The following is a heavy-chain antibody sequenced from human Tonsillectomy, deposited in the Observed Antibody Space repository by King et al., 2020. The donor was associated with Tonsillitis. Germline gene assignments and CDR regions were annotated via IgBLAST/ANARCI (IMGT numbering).Heavy chain of an antibody. CDR2: LSYRGNT. Sequence: QMQLQESGPGLVKPSETLSLTCTVSGGSIRSSSYYWGWIRQPPGKGLEWIGSLSYRGNTYYNPSLKSRLTISVDTSKNQFSLKLSSVTAADTAVYYCARLTYYDYVWGSYLDAFDIWGQGTMVTVSS. D-gene: IGHD3-16*01. J-gene: IGHJ3*02. CDR1: GGSIRSSSYY. CDR3: ARLTYYDYVWGSYLDAFDI. V-gene: IGHV4-39*01.